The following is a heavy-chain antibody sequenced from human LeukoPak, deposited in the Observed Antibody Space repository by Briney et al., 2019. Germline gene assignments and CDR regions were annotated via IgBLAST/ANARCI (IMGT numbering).Heavy chain of an antibody. J-gene: IGHJ3*02. CDR3: AKDSRVWPASLGNAFNI. CDR1: GFTFDDYA. D-gene: IGHD1-14*01. Sequence: SLRLSCAASGFTFDDYAMHWVRQAPGKGLEWVSGINWNSGSIGYADSVKGRFTISRDNAKNSLYLQMDSLRAEDTALYYCAKDSRVWPASLGNAFNIWGQGTMVTVSS. CDR2: INWNSGSI. V-gene: IGHV3-9*01.